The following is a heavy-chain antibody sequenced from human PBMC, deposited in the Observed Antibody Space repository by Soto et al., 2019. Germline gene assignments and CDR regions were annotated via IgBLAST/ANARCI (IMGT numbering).Heavy chain of an antibody. V-gene: IGHV5-51*01. D-gene: IGHD3-16*01. CDR2: IYPGDSDT. Sequence: LEWMGIIYPGDSDTRYSPSFQGQVTISADKSISTAYLQWSSLKASDTAMYYCARLMQPDAFDIWGQGTMVTVSS. CDR3: ARLMQPDAFDI. J-gene: IGHJ3*02.